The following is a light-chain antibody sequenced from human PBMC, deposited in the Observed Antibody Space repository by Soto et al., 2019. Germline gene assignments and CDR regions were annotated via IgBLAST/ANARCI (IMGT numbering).Light chain of an antibody. CDR1: QSVSGS. Sequence: EIVMTQSPATLSVSPGERATLSCRASQSVSGSYLAWYQQKPGQAPRLLIYGASTRATGIPARFSGSGSGTEFALTISSLQSEDFAVYYCQQYSNWPPGTFGQGTKVDIK. V-gene: IGKV3-15*01. J-gene: IGKJ1*01. CDR3: QQYSNWPPGT. CDR2: GAS.